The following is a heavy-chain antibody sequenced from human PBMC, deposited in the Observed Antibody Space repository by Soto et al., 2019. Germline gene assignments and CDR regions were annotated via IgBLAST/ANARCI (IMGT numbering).Heavy chain of an antibody. CDR1: GFVFGDYA. J-gene: IGHJ4*02. V-gene: IGHV3-23*01. Sequence: PVGSLRLSCTVSGFVFGDYAMSWVRQAPGKGPEWVSAISGAVGNTYYAGSVRGRFAIYRDDSKNTLFLHMGSLRVEDTALYYCAKARLCSSITCSSDVDYWGQGTQVTVSS. D-gene: IGHD2-2*01. CDR2: ISGAVGNT. CDR3: AKARLCSSITCSSDVDY.